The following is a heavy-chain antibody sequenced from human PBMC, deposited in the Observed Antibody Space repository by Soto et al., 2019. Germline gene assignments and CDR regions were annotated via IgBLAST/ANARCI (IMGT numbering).Heavy chain of an antibody. V-gene: IGHV3-30-3*01. J-gene: IGHJ4*02. CDR2: ISYDGNHE. D-gene: IGHD6-19*01. Sequence: QVHLVESGGGVVQPGRSLRLSCAASGFIFTTYAMHWVRPAPGKGLEWVAVISYDGNHEHYADSVRGRFTISRDNSKNTLDLQMGSRRADDTAMYYCSRSSVAGTWGYYFDYWGQGALVTVSS. CDR3: SRSSVAGTWGYYFDY. CDR1: GFIFTTYA.